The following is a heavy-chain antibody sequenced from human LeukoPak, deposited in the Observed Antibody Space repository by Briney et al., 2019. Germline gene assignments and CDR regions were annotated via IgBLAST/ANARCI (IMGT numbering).Heavy chain of an antibody. CDR2: IYPGDSDT. J-gene: IGHJ6*02. D-gene: IGHD2-15*01. Sequence: GESLKISCKGSGYSFTSYWIGWVRQMPGKGLEWMGIIYPGDSDTRYSPSFQGQVTISADKSISTAYLQWSSLKASDTAMYYCARRGGQPYYYYGMDVWGQGTTVTVPS. CDR3: ARRGGQPYYYYGMDV. CDR1: GYSFTSYW. V-gene: IGHV5-51*01.